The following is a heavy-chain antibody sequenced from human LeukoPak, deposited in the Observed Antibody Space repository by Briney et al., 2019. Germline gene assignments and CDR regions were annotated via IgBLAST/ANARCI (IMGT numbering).Heavy chain of an antibody. CDR2: IYYSGNT. Sequence: SDTLSLTCTVSGGSISSYYWSWIRQPPGRGLEWIAYIYYSGNTNHNPSLKSRVTISLDTSENQFSLKLSSVTAADTAVYYCARHSTGGRGFDSWGQGTLVTVSS. J-gene: IGHJ4*02. CDR1: GGSISSYY. V-gene: IGHV4-59*08. D-gene: IGHD7-27*01. CDR3: ARHSTGGRGFDS.